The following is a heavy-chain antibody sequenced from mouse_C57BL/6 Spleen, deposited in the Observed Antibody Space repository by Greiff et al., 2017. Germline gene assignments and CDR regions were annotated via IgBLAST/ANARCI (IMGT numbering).Heavy chain of an antibody. CDR1: GYTFTSYW. Sequence: QVQLKQPGAELVMPGASVKLSCKASGYTFTSYWMHWVKQRPGQGLEWIGEIDPSDSYTNYNQKFKGKSTLTVDKSSSTAYMQLSSLTSEDSAVYYGARGATVVESFFDYWGQGTTLTVSS. CDR3: ARGATVVESFFDY. CDR2: IDPSDSYT. V-gene: IGHV1-69*01. D-gene: IGHD1-1*01. J-gene: IGHJ2*01.